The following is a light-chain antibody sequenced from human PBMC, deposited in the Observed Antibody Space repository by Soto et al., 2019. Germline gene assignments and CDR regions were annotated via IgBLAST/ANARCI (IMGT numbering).Light chain of an antibody. V-gene: IGKV3-11*01. CDR2: DAS. J-gene: IGKJ5*01. CDR3: QQRGDWPPSIA. Sequence: EIVLTQSPATLSLSPGQRATLSCRASQSISSSLAWYQQKPGQAPRLLIHDASSRVTGIPARFSGSGSGTDFTLTITGLEPEDFVVYYCQQRGDWPPSIAFGHGTRLDIK. CDR1: QSISSS.